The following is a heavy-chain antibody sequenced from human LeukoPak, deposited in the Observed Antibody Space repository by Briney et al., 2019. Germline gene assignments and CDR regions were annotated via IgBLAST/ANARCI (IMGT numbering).Heavy chain of an antibody. Sequence: GRSLRLSCAASGFTFSSYGMHWVRQAPGKGLEWVAVIWYDGSNKYYADSVKGRFTISRDNSKNTLYLRMNSLRAEDTAVYYCAADTVVVPAAPWGQGTLVTVSS. D-gene: IGHD2-2*01. V-gene: IGHV3-33*01. CDR3: AADTVVVPAAP. CDR1: GFTFSSYG. CDR2: IWYDGSNK. J-gene: IGHJ5*02.